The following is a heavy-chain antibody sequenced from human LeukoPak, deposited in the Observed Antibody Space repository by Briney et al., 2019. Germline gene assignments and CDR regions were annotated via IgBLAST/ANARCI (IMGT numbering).Heavy chain of an antibody. J-gene: IGHJ4*02. Sequence: GGSLRLSCAASGFTFSSYSMNWVRQAPGKGLEWVSSISSSSSYIYYADSVRGGFTISRDNAKNSLYLQMNSLRAEDTAVYYCARELMGEDYDFGSGYYYFDYWGQGTLVTVSS. D-gene: IGHD3-3*01. CDR1: GFTFSSYS. CDR3: ARELMGEDYDFGSGYYYFDY. V-gene: IGHV3-21*01. CDR2: ISSSSSYI.